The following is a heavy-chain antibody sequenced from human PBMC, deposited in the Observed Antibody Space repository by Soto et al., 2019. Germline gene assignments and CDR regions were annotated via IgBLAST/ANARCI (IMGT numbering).Heavy chain of an antibody. V-gene: IGHV3-23*01. J-gene: IGHJ6*03. D-gene: IGHD5-12*01. CDR2: ISGSGGST. Sequence: GGSLRLSCAASGFTFSSYAMSWVRQAPGKGLEWVSAISGSGGSTYYADSVKGRFTISRDNSKNTLYLQMNSLRAEDTAVYYCAKDQYSGYDIPGYYYYMDVWGKGTTVNVSS. CDR3: AKDQYSGYDIPGYYYYMDV. CDR1: GFTFSSYA.